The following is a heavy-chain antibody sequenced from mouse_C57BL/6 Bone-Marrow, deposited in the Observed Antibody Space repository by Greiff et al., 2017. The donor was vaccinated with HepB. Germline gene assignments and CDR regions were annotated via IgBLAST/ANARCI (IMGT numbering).Heavy chain of an antibody. CDR3: ARKTGLFLYYAMDY. V-gene: IGHV5-17*01. D-gene: IGHD4-1*01. J-gene: IGHJ4*01. CDR1: GFTFSDYG. Sequence: EVQVVESGGGLVKPGGSLKLSCAASGFTFSDYGMHWVRQAPEKGLEWVAYISSGSSTIYYADTVKGRFTISRDNAKNTLFLQMTSLRSEDTAMYYCARKTGLFLYYAMDYWGQGTSVTVSS. CDR2: ISSGSSTI.